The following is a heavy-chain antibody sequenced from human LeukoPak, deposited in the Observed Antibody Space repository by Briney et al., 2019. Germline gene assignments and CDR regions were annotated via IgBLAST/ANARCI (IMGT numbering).Heavy chain of an antibody. J-gene: IGHJ4*02. CDR1: GGTFSSYA. Sequence: GASVKVSCKASGGTFSSYAISWVRQAPGQGLEWMGGIILIFDTANYAQKFKGRLTITADKSTSTAYMELSSLRSEDTAVYYCARGGWLQLRGFDYWGQGTLVTVSS. CDR2: IILIFDTA. V-gene: IGHV1-69*06. CDR3: ARGGWLQLRGFDY. D-gene: IGHD5-24*01.